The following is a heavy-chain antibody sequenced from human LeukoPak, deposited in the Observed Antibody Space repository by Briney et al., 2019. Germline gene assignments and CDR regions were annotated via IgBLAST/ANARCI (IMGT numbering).Heavy chain of an antibody. CDR3: ARGRAAVARPRASANWFDP. Sequence: GASVKVSCKASGYTFTSYHIHWVRQAPGQGLEYMGLIFPTGGTTSYTQKFQGRLTLTRDTSTNTVYMELGSLTSEDTAAYFCARGRAAVARPRASANWFDPWGQGTLVTVSA. CDR2: IFPTGGTT. CDR1: GYTFTSYH. D-gene: IGHD6-19*01. V-gene: IGHV1-46*01. J-gene: IGHJ5*02.